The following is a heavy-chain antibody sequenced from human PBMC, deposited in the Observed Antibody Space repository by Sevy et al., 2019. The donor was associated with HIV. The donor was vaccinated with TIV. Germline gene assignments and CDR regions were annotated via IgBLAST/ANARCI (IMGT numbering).Heavy chain of an antibody. D-gene: IGHD6-13*01. Sequence: ASVKVSCKASGYTFSGYDINWVRQATGQGLEWMGWMNPDSGRRGYPPKFQGRDTMTTNTSIDTAYMELRRLRSEDSAVYYCARADLDSSTFFYYYGMDVWGQGTTVTVSS. J-gene: IGHJ6*02. CDR3: ARADLDSSTFFYYYGMDV. V-gene: IGHV1-8*02. CDR2: MNPDSGRR. CDR1: GYTFSGYD.